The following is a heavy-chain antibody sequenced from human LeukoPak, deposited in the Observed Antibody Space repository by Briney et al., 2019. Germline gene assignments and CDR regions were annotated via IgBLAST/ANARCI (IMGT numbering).Heavy chain of an antibody. CDR3: ASQVDIRMALPDY. V-gene: IGHV1-18*01. J-gene: IGHJ4*02. Sequence: KLQGRVTMTTDTSTSTAYMELRSLRSDDTAVYYCASQVDIRMALPDYWGQGTLVTVSS. D-gene: IGHD5-12*01.